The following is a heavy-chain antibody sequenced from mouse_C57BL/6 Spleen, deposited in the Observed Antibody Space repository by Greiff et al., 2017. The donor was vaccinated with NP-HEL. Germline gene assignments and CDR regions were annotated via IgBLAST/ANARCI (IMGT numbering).Heavy chain of an antibody. D-gene: IGHD2-12*01. V-gene: IGHV1-55*01. CDR3: ARGYSPYYAMDY. Sequence: QVQLKQPGAELVKPGASVKMSCKASGYTFTSYWITWVKQRPGQGLEWIGDIYPGSGSTNYNEKFKSKATLTVDTSSSTAYMQLSSLTSEDSAVYYCARGYSPYYAMDYWGQGTSVTVSS. CDR2: IYPGSGST. CDR1: GYTFTSYW. J-gene: IGHJ4*01.